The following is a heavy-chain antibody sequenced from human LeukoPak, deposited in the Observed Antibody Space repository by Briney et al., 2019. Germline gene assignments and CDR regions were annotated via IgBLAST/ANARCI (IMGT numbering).Heavy chain of an antibody. Sequence: GGSLRLSCAASGFTFSGSTMQWVRQASGKGLEWVGHIRSKANNYATSYAASVKGRFTISRDDSKNTAYLQMNGLKTEDTAVYYCTCRSSRVTGSTADYWGQGTLVTVSS. CDR3: TCRSSRVTGSTADY. CDR2: IRSKANNYAT. V-gene: IGHV3-73*01. CDR1: GFTFSGST. D-gene: IGHD1-20*01. J-gene: IGHJ4*02.